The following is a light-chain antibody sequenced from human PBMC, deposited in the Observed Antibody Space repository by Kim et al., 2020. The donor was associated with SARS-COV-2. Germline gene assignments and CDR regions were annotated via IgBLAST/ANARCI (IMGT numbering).Light chain of an antibody. J-gene: IGLJ3*02. Sequence: GQRVTISCSGSSSNIGNNDVYWYQQLPGTAPKLLIYKNDRRPSGVPDRIPASESDTSASLAISGLRSEDEADYYCAAWDDSLSAWVFGGGTQLTVL. CDR1: SSNIGNND. V-gene: IGLV1-47*01. CDR3: AAWDDSLSAWV. CDR2: KND.